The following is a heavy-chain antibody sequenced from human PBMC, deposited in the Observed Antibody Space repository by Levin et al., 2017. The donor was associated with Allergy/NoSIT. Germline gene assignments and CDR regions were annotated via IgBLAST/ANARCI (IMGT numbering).Heavy chain of an antibody. CDR1: GFTFSSYA. V-gene: IGHV3-23*01. CDR2: ISGSGGST. J-gene: IGHJ4*02. Sequence: GESLKISCAASGFTFSSYAMSWVRQAPGKGLEWVSAISGSGGSTYYADSVKGRFTISRDNSKNTLYLQMNSLRAEDTAVYYCAKCDDMTTVTTLNYWGQGTLFTVSS. D-gene: IGHD4-11*01. CDR3: AKCDDMTTVTTLNY.